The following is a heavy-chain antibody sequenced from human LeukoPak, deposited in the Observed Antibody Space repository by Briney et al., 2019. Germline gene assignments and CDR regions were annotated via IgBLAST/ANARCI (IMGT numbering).Heavy chain of an antibody. V-gene: IGHV3-21*01. J-gene: IGHJ5*02. Sequence: GGSLRLSCVASGFIFTSFGMNWVRQAPGKGLEWVCSITHGGQIYYADSVKGRFTISRDNTKNSVYLQMDNLRDDDTAVYFCARDDRYGSGTLGKRFDPWGQGTLVSVSS. CDR3: ARDDRYGSGTLGKRFDP. CDR1: GFIFTSFG. D-gene: IGHD3-10*01. CDR2: ITHGGQI.